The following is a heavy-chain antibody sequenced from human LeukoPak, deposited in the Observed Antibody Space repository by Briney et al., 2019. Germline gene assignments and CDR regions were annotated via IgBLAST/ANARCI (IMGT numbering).Heavy chain of an antibody. CDR2: ISAYNGNT. J-gene: IGHJ6*04. D-gene: IGHD2/OR15-2a*01. V-gene: IGHV1-18*04. Sequence: GASVKVSRKASGFTFTSYGISWVRQAPGQGLEWLGWISAYNGNTNYAQKLQGRVTMTTDTSTSTAYMELRSLRSDDTAVYYCAILPLRRGGYYYYGMDVWGKGTTVTVSS. CDR3: AILPLRRGGYYYYGMDV. CDR1: GFTFTSYG.